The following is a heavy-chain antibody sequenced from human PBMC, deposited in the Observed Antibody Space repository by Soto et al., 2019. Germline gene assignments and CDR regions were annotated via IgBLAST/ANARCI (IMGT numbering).Heavy chain of an antibody. V-gene: IGHV1-69*12. Sequence: QVQLVQSGAEVKKPGSSVKVSCKASGGTFSSYAISWVRQAPGQGLEWMGGIIPIFGTANYAQKFQGRVTITADESTSTAYMELSSLRSEDTAVYYCARDQRRDYYGSGTYYYGMDVWGQGTTVTVSS. CDR3: ARDQRRDYYGSGTYYYGMDV. CDR2: IIPIFGTA. CDR1: GGTFSSYA. D-gene: IGHD3-10*01. J-gene: IGHJ6*02.